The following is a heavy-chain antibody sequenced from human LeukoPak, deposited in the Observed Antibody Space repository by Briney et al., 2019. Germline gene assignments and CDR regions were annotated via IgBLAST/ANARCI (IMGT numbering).Heavy chain of an antibody. D-gene: IGHD6-19*01. CDR3: ARSQWLIDASIDY. Sequence: GASVKVSCKASGYTFTNYYMHWVRQAPGQGLEWMGWINPTSGGTKYAQKFQGRVTVTRDTSISTAYMELSRLRSDDTAVYYCARSQWLIDASIDYWGQGTLVTVSS. CDR1: GYTFTNYY. J-gene: IGHJ4*02. CDR2: INPTSGGT. V-gene: IGHV1-2*02.